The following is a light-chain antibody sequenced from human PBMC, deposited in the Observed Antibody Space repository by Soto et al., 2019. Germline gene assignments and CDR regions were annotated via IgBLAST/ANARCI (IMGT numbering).Light chain of an antibody. J-gene: IGLJ1*01. CDR1: SSDVGTYNL. V-gene: IGLV2-23*01. CDR3: CSYTGSSTYV. Sequence: QSALTQPASVSESPGQTITISCTGTSSDVGTYNLVPWYQQGPGKAPTLMIFEDDQRPSGVSFRFSCSKSGNTASLTISGLQAEDEADYCCCSYTGSSTYVFGTGTKLTVL. CDR2: EDD.